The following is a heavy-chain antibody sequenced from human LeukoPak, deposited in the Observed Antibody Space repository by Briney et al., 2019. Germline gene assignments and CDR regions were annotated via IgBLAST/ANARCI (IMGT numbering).Heavy chain of an antibody. J-gene: IGHJ4*02. CDR1: GFIFSSYW. CDR3: ARASRIAVAGAADY. D-gene: IGHD6-19*01. Sequence: GGSLRLSCAASGFIFSSYWMHWVRQAPGKGLVWVSRINFDGSSTTYADSVKGRFTISRDNAKNTLYLQMNSLRAEDTAVYYCARASRIAVAGAADYWGQGTLVTVSS. V-gene: IGHV3-74*01. CDR2: INFDGSST.